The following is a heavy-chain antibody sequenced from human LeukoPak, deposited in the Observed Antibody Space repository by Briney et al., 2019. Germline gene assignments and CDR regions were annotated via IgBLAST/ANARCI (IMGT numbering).Heavy chain of an antibody. CDR2: MYNSGST. CDR1: GGSISSGSYY. CDR3: ARGDIVGAPYYYNMDV. D-gene: IGHD1-26*01. J-gene: IGHJ6*03. Sequence: SETLSLTCTVSGGSISSGSYYWSWIRQPAGKGLEWIGYMYNSGSTNYSPSLKSRVTISGDTSKNQFSLKLSSVTAADTAVYYCARGDIVGAPYYYNMDVWGKGTTVTVSS. V-gene: IGHV4-61*10.